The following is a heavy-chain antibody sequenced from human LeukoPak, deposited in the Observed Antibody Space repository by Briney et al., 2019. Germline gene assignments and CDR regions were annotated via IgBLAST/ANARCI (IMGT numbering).Heavy chain of an antibody. CDR1: GVSISSGDYY. Sequence: SETLSLTCTVSGVSISSGDYYWSWIRQPPGKGLEWIGYIYYSGSTYYNPSLKSRVTISVDTSKNQFSLKLSSVTAADTAVYYCARAVNSYYDFWSGKIHNWFDPWGQGTLVTVSS. D-gene: IGHD3-3*01. J-gene: IGHJ5*02. V-gene: IGHV4-30-4*01. CDR2: IYYSGST. CDR3: ARAVNSYYDFWSGKIHNWFDP.